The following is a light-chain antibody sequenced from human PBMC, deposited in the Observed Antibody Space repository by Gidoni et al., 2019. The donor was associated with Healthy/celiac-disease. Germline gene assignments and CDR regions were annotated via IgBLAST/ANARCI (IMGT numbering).Light chain of an antibody. V-gene: IGKV1-5*01. Sequence: DIQMTQSPSTLSASVGDRVTITCRASQSISSRLAWYQQKPGKAPKLLIYDASSLESGVPSRFSGSGSGTEFTLTISSLQPDDFATYYCQQYNSYPLTFGPXTKVDIK. CDR1: QSISSR. J-gene: IGKJ3*01. CDR2: DAS. CDR3: QQYNSYPLT.